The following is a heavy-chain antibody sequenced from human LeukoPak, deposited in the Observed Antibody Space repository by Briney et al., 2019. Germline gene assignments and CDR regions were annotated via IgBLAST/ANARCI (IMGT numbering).Heavy chain of an antibody. Sequence: PSETLSLTCAVYGVSFSGYYWSWIRQPPGKGLEWIGEINHSGSTNYNPSLKSRVTISVDTSKNQFSLKLGSVTAADTAVYYCARGPQWELPIYFDYWGQGTLVTVSS. CDR1: GVSFSGYY. D-gene: IGHD1-26*01. CDR2: INHSGST. CDR3: ARGPQWELPIYFDY. J-gene: IGHJ4*02. V-gene: IGHV4-34*01.